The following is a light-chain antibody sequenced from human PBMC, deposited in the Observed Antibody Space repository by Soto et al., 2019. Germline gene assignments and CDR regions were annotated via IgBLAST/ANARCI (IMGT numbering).Light chain of an antibody. CDR3: QQRSNWPPWT. V-gene: IGKV3D-20*02. Sequence: EIVLTQSPGTLSLSPGERATLSCRASQSVSSNYLAWYQQKPGQAPRLLIYDASRGAAGIPARFSGSGSGTDFTLTISSLEPEDFAVYYCQQRSNWPPWTFGQGTKVDIK. CDR1: QSVSSNY. J-gene: IGKJ1*01. CDR2: DAS.